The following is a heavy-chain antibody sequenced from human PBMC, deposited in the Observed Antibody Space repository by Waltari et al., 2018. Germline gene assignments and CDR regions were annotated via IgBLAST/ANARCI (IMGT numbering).Heavy chain of an antibody. D-gene: IGHD3-16*02. Sequence: EVQLLESAGGLVQPGGALRLSCAAPGFPFMGSAMSWVRQAPGEGLEWVASISGSGATPFYADSVKGRFTIVGDNSKDTLYLQMNSLGVDDSAVYYWAKGSRGYTNYFFDYWGQGALVTVSS. CDR3: AKGSRGYTNYFFDY. CDR2: ISGSGATP. J-gene: IGHJ4*02. V-gene: IGHV3-23*01. CDR1: GFPFMGSA.